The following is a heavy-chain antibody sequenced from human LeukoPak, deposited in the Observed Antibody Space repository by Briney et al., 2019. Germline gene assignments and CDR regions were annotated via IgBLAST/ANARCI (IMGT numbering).Heavy chain of an antibody. D-gene: IGHD6-6*01. J-gene: IGHJ6*03. V-gene: IGHV3-48*01. CDR3: ARDSSSSSSHYYYYYMDV. CDR2: ISSSSSTI. Sequence: GGSLRLSCAASGFTLSSYSMNWVRQAPGKGLEWVSYISSSSSTIYYADSVKGRFTISRDNAKNSLYLQMNSLRAEDTAVYYCARDSSSSSSHYYYYYMDVWGKGTTVTVSS. CDR1: GFTLSSYS.